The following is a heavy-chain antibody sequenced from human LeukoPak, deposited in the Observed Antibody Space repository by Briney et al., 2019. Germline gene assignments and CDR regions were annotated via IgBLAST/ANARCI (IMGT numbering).Heavy chain of an antibody. D-gene: IGHD3-22*01. V-gene: IGHV1-3*01. J-gene: IGHJ4*02. CDR1: GYTFTSYG. CDR3: ARDLYYYDSSGYLDY. Sequence: ASVKVSCKASGYTFTSYGISWVRQAPGQRLEWMGWINAGNGNTKYSQKFQGRVTITRDTSASTAYMELSSLRSEDTAVYYCARDLYYYDSSGYLDYWGQGTLVTVSS. CDR2: INAGNGNT.